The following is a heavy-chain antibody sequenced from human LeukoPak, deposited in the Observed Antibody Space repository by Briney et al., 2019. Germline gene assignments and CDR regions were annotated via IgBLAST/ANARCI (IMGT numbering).Heavy chain of an antibody. CDR1: GYTFTIYG. D-gene: IGHD3-10*01. CDR2: ISAYNGNA. CDR3: ARDSERDYYGSGSNEYYYYGMDV. J-gene: IGHJ6*02. V-gene: IGHV1-18*01. Sequence: ASVKVSCKPSGYTFTIYGISWVRQAPGQGLEWMGWISAYNGNANYAQKLQGRVTMTTDTSTSTAYMELRSLRSDETAVYYCARDSERDYYGSGSNEYYYYGMDVGGQGTTVTVSS.